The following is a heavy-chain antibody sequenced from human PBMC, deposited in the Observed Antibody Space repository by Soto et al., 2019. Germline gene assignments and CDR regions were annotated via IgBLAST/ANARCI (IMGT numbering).Heavy chain of an antibody. CDR2: ISYTGDT. Sequence: TLSLTCTVSGDSVSSDNYFWTWIRQPPGKGLEWIAYISYTGDTNYNPSLKSRVTISVEPSTNQFSLKLTSVTAADTAVYFCAIIVVGVTADYWGQGTLVTVSS. CDR1: GDSVSSDNYF. J-gene: IGHJ4*02. CDR3: AIIVVGVTADY. V-gene: IGHV4-61*01. D-gene: IGHD1-26*01.